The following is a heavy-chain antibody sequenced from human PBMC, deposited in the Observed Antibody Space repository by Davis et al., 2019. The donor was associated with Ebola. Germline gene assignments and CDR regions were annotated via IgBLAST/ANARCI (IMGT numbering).Heavy chain of an antibody. CDR2: IRGPDKNDAT. CDR1: GFTSSESI. CDR3: TSTKLVGANTPAFDI. V-gene: IGHV3-73*01. D-gene: IGHD1-26*01. J-gene: IGHJ3*02. Sequence: GGSLRLSCAVSGFTSSESIVHWVRQASGKGLEWVGRIRGPDKNDATAYAASVKGRFTISRDDSKNTAFLQMDSLKTEDTAVYYCTSTKLVGANTPAFDIWGQGTMVTVSS.